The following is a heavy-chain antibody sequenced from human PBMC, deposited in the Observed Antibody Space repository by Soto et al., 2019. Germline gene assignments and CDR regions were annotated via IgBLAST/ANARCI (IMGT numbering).Heavy chain of an antibody. V-gene: IGHV2-5*02. Sequence: SGPTLVNPTQTLTLTSSFSEFSLTSSGEGVGWVRQPPGKALEWLALIFWDDDKRYSPSLKNRLTVTKDTSKKQVVLTMTNMDPVDTATYYCAHRGILKFDYWGQGTLVTVSS. D-gene: IGHD3-3*01. CDR2: IFWDDDK. CDR1: EFSLTSSGEG. J-gene: IGHJ4*02. CDR3: AHRGILKFDY.